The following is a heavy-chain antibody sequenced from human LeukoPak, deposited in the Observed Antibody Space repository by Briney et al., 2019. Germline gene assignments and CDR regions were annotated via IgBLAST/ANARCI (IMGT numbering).Heavy chain of an antibody. V-gene: IGHV1-2*02. CDR3: ARDFLGEFLDYYYYYYMDV. CDR1: GYTFTCHY. Sequence: ASVKVSCKASGYTFTCHYMHWVRQAPGQGREWRGWINPNSGGTKYAQKFQGRVTMTRDTSTSTAYMELRSLRSDDTAVYYCARDFLGEFLDYYYYYYMDVWGKGTTVTVSS. J-gene: IGHJ6*03. CDR2: INPNSGGT. D-gene: IGHD3-10*01.